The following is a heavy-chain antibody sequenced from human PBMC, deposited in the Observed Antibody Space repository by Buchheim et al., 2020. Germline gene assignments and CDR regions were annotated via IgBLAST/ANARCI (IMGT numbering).Heavy chain of an antibody. J-gene: IGHJ4*02. CDR3: ARDSHMVRGVIMGIDY. Sequence: QVQLVESGGGVVQPGRSLRLSCAASGFTFSSYAMHWVRQAPGKGLEWVAVISYDGSNKYYADSVKGRFTISRDNSKKQLYLQMNSLRAEDTAVYYCARDSHMVRGVIMGIDYWGQGTL. D-gene: IGHD3-10*01. CDR2: ISYDGSNK. V-gene: IGHV3-30-3*01. CDR1: GFTFSSYA.